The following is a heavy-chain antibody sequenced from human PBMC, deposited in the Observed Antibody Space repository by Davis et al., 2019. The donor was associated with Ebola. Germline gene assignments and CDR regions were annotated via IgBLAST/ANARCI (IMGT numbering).Heavy chain of an antibody. V-gene: IGHV4-34*01. CDR2: INHSGST. D-gene: IGHD4-17*01. J-gene: IGHJ1*01. CDR3: ASPGDFVRYFQY. Sequence: SETLSLTCAVYGGSFSTYYWSWIRQPPGKGLEWIGEINHSGSTNYNPSLKSRVTISADTSKNQFSLKLSSVTAADTAVYFCASPGDFVRYFQYWGQGTPVTVSS. CDR1: GGSFSTYY.